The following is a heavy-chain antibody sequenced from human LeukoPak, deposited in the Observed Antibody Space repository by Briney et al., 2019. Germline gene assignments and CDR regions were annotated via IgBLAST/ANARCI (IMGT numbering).Heavy chain of an antibody. V-gene: IGHV4-34*01. CDR3: AGTKSRDYGVLIG. Sequence: SETLSLTCAVYGGSFSGYYWSWIRQPPGKGLEWIGEINHSGSTNYNPSLKSRVTISVDTSKNQFSLKLSSVTAADTAVYYCAGTKSRDYGVLIGWGQGTLVTVSS. D-gene: IGHD4-17*01. J-gene: IGHJ4*02. CDR2: INHSGST. CDR1: GGSFSGYY.